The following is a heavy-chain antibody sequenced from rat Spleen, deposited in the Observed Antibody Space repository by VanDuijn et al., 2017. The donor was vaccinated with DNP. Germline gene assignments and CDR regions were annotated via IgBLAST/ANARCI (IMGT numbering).Heavy chain of an antibody. CDR1: GFTFSKYG. CDR3: AGRPPPTRGPCDY. V-gene: IGHV5S14*01. J-gene: IGHJ2*01. D-gene: IGHD1-4*01. CDR2: INTGGGNT. Sequence: EVQLVESGGGLVQPGRSLKLSCAASGFTFSKYGMAWVRQIPTKGLEWVASINTGGGNTYYRDSVKGRFTVSRDNAKNTQYLQMDSLRSEDTATYYCAGRPPPTRGPCDYWGQGVMVTVSS.